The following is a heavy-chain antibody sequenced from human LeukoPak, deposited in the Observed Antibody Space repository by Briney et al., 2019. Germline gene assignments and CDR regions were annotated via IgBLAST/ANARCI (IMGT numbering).Heavy chain of an antibody. CDR3: ATFLRVHDSPGYFDY. J-gene: IGHJ4*02. Sequence: SETLSLTCTVNGASFSGYYWSWIRQSPGKGLEWIGEINHSGRTNYNASLKSRVTILVDMSKNEFSLKLSSVTAADTAVYYCATFLRVHDSPGYFDYWGQGTLVTVSS. CDR2: INHSGRT. CDR1: GASFSGYY. D-gene: IGHD1-1*01. V-gene: IGHV4-34*01.